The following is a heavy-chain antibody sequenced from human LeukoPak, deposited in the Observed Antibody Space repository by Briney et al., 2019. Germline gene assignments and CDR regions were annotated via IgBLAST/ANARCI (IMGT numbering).Heavy chain of an antibody. D-gene: IGHD3-22*01. CDR2: IIPILGIA. CDR1: GGTFSSYT. CDR3: ARVGYYDSSGQTYWYFDL. Sequence: ASVKVSCKASGGTFSSYTISWVRQAPGQGLEWMGRIIPILGIANYAQKYQGRVTITADKSTSTAYMELSSLRSEDTAVYYCARVGYYDSSGQTYWYFDLWGRGTLVTVSS. J-gene: IGHJ2*01. V-gene: IGHV1-69*02.